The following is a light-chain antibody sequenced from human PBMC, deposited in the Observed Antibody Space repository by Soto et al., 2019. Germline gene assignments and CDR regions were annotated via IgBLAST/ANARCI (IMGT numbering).Light chain of an antibody. CDR2: GAS. CDR3: QQYDGSPQT. Sequence: EIVLTQSPGTLSLSPGERATLSCRASQTISRNFLAWYQQKPGQAPRLLIYGASKRATGIPDRFSGSGSGAEFTLTISRLEPEDFGVYHCQQYDGSPQTFGQGTKVEIK. V-gene: IGKV3-20*01. CDR1: QTISRNF. J-gene: IGKJ1*01.